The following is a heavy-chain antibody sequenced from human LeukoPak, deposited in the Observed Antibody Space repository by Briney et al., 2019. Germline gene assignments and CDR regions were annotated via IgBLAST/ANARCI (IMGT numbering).Heavy chain of an antibody. CDR3: ARGPTRAIGFDI. J-gene: IGHJ3*02. Sequence: SQTLSLTCSVSGDSISSGTYYWSWVRQPAGKGLEWIGRIYSSGSTNYNPSLKSRVPLSEDTSKNQFSLKLSSVTAADTAVYYCARGPTRAIGFDIRGQGTTVTVS. CDR1: GDSISSGTYY. CDR2: IYSSGST. V-gene: IGHV4-61*02.